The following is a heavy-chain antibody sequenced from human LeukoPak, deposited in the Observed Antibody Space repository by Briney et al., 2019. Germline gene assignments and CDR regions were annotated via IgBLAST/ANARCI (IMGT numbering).Heavy chain of an antibody. J-gene: IGHJ4*02. D-gene: IGHD5-24*01. V-gene: IGHV4-39*01. CDR3: MRHEEEDGYNAKPFDF. CDR1: GGSISNSNYY. CDR2: IYYSGNT. Sequence: PSETLSLTCTVSGGSISNSNYYWGWVRQPPGKGLEWIGTIYYSGNTYYTPSLKRRVTISVDTSKNQFSLGLSSVTAADTAVYFCMRHEEEDGYNAKPFDFWGQGTLVTVSS.